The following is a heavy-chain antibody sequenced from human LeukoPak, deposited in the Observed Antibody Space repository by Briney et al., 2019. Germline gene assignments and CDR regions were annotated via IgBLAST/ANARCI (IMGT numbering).Heavy chain of an antibody. V-gene: IGHV3-48*02. J-gene: IGHJ4*02. CDR3: ARVAAGYSVNYFDY. D-gene: IGHD4-23*01. CDR1: EFAFSTYN. Sequence: GGSLRLSCAASEFAFSTYNMDWVRQAPGKGLEWVSYISTGSSTTYYADSVKGRFTISRDNVENSLYLQMNSLRDEDTAVYYCARVAAGYSVNYFDYWGQGTLVTVSS. CDR2: ISTGSSTT.